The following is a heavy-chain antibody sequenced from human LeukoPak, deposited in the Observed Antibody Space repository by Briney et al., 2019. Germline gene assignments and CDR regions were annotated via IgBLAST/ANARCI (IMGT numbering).Heavy chain of an antibody. CDR3: ARDPKYSSGLDY. CDR1: GGTFSSCA. CDR2: IIPILGIA. V-gene: IGHV1-69*04. Sequence: SVKVSCKASGGTFSSCAISWVRQAPGQGLEWMGRIIPILGIANYAQKFQGRVTITADKSTSTAYMELSSLRSEDTAVYYCARDPKYSSGLDYWGQGTLVTVSS. J-gene: IGHJ4*02. D-gene: IGHD6-19*01.